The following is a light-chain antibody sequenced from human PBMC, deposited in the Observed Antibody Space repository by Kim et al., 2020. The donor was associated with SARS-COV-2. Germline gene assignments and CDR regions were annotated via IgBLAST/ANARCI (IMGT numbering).Light chain of an antibody. V-gene: IGKV4-1*01. Sequence: DIVMTQSPDSLAVSLGERATINCKSSQSVFYSSNNKNYLAWYKQKPGQPPKLLIYWASTRESGVPDRFSGSGFGTDFTLTISSLQAEDVAVYYCQQYYSSPGFTFGPGTKVDIK. J-gene: IGKJ3*01. CDR2: WAS. CDR3: QQYYSSPGFT. CDR1: QSVFYSSNNKNY.